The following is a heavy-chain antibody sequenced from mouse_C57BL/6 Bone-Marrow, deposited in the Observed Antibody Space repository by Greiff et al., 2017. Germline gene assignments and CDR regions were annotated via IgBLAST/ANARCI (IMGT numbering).Heavy chain of an antibody. Sequence: QVQLQQPGAELVRPGSSVKLSCKASGYTFTSYWLHWVKQRPIQGLEWIGNIDPSDSETHYNQKFKDKATLTVDKSSSTAYLQLSSLTSEDSAVLYGARGGYSSSFDYWGQGTTLTVSS. D-gene: IGHD1-1*01. CDR3: ARGGYSSSFDY. V-gene: IGHV1-52*01. CDR2: IDPSDSET. J-gene: IGHJ2*01. CDR1: GYTFTSYW.